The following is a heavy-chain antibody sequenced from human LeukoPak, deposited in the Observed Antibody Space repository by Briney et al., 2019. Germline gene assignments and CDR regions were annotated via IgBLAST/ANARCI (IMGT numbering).Heavy chain of an antibody. CDR3: ARRTGGTKDY. Sequence: LPGVSLRLSCVASGFTFGDVVMSWVRQAPGKGLEWVSAISYNGASTDYGDSVKGRFAISRDNSKNTLYLQMNSLRAEDTAVYYCARRTGGTKDYWGQGTQVTVSS. CDR1: GFTFGDVV. CDR2: ISYNGAST. D-gene: IGHD7-27*01. V-gene: IGHV3-23*01. J-gene: IGHJ4*02.